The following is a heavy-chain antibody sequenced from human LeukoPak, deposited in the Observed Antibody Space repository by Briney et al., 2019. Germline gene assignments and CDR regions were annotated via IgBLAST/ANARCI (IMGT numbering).Heavy chain of an antibody. J-gene: IGHJ4*02. CDR3: ARDNGYNYFDY. V-gene: IGHV1-69*04. CDR1: GYTFTSYG. D-gene: IGHD5-24*01. Sequence: ASVKVSCKASGYTFTSYGISWVRQAPGQGLEWMGRIIPILGIANYAQKFQGRVTITADKSTSTAYMELSSLRSEDTAVYYCARDNGYNYFDYWGQGTLVTVSS. CDR2: IIPILGIA.